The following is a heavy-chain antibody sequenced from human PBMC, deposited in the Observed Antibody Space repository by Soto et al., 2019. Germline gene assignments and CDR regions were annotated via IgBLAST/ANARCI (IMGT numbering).Heavy chain of an antibody. Sequence: SVKVSCKASGFTFTSSAMQWVRQARGQRLEWIGWIVVGSGNTNYAQKFQERVTITRDMSTSTAYMELSSLRSEDTAVYYCAAVALPRYCTNGVCYFDYWGQGTLVTVSS. CDR1: GFTFTSSA. CDR2: IVVGSGNT. J-gene: IGHJ4*02. CDR3: AAVALPRYCTNGVCYFDY. V-gene: IGHV1-58*02. D-gene: IGHD2-8*01.